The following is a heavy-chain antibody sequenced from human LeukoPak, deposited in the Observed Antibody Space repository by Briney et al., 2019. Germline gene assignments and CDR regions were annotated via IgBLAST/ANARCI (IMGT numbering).Heavy chain of an antibody. CDR3: AKDGHSSGWVELAFDY. Sequence: GGSLRLSCAASGFTFGSYGMHWVRQAPGKGLEWIVVISNDGSNKYYADSVKGRFTISRDNYKKTMHLQMNSLRAEDTAVYYCAKDGHSSGWVELAFDYWGQGTLVTVSS. J-gene: IGHJ4*02. CDR1: GFTFGSYG. CDR2: ISNDGSNK. D-gene: IGHD6-19*01. V-gene: IGHV3-30*18.